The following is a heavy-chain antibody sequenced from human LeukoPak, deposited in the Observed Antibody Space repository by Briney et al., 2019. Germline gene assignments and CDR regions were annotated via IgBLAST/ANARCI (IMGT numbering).Heavy chain of an antibody. Sequence: KASETLSLTCDVSGGSISSSNWWSWVRQPPGKGLEWIGEIYHSGSTNYNPSLKSRVTISVDKSKNQFSLKLSSVTAADTAVYYCARDPITRNGMDVWGQGTTVTVSS. CDR3: ARDPITRNGMDV. D-gene: IGHD1-14*01. J-gene: IGHJ6*02. CDR1: GGSISSSNW. V-gene: IGHV4-4*02. CDR2: IYHSGST.